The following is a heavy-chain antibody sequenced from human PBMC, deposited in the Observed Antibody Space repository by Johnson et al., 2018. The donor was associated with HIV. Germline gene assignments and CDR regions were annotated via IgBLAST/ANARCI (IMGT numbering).Heavy chain of an antibody. CDR2: IQYDGSNK. CDR1: GFTFSSYG. V-gene: IGHV3-30*02. D-gene: IGHD3-3*01. CDR3: ARVTIFGVTKVDAFDI. Sequence: QVQLVESGGGVVQPGGSLRLSCAASGFTFSSYGMHWVRQAPGKGLEWVTFIQYDGSNKYYADSVKGRFTISRDISKNTLYLQMNSLRAEDTALYYCARVTIFGVTKVDAFDIWGQGTMVTVSS. J-gene: IGHJ3*02.